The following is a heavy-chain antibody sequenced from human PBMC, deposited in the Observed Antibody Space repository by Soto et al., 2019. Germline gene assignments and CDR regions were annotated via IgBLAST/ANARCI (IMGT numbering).Heavy chain of an antibody. V-gene: IGHV1-18*01. CDR3: ARSNTKLGYCSSTSCYALSS. D-gene: IGHD2-2*01. J-gene: IGHJ5*02. CDR1: GYTFTSYG. CDR2: ISAYNGNT. Sequence: QVQLVQSGAEVKKPGASVKVSCKASGYTFTSYGISWVRQAPGQGLECMGWISAYNGNTNYAQKLQGRVTMTTDTSTSTAYMELRSLRSDDTAVYYCARSNTKLGYCSSTSCYALSSWGQGTLVTVSS.